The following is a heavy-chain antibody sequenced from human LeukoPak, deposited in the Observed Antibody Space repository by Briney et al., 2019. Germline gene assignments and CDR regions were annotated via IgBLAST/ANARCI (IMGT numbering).Heavy chain of an antibody. CDR1: GGSISSSSYY. CDR2: IYYSGST. J-gene: IGHJ3*02. Sequence: SETLSLTCTVSGGSISSSSYYWGWIRQPPGKGLEWIGSIYYSGSTYYNPSLKSRVTISVDTSKNQFSLKLSSVTAADTAVYYCARHGTGEYSSSSGAFDIWGQGTMVTVSS. CDR3: ARHGTGEYSSSSGAFDI. V-gene: IGHV4-39*01. D-gene: IGHD6-6*01.